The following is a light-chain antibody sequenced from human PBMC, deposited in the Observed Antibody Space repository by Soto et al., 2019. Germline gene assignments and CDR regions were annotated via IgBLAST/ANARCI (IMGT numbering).Light chain of an antibody. J-gene: IGLJ1*01. Sequence: LTPPASVSGSPGRSITISCPGTGSDVGGYNYVSWYQQHPGKAPKLMIYDVSNRPSGVSNRFSGSKSGNTASLTISGRQAEDEADYYCSSYTSSSTGVFGTGTKVTVL. V-gene: IGLV2-14*01. CDR2: DVS. CDR1: GSDVGGYNY. CDR3: SSYTSSSTGV.